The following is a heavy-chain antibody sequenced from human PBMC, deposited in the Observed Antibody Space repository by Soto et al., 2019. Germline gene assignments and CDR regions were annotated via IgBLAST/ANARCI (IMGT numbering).Heavy chain of an antibody. Sequence: ASVKVSCKASGYTFTGYYMHWVRQAPGQGLEWMGWINPNSGCTNYAQKFQGWVNMTRDTSISTDYMELSRLRSDDSAVYYCARALGWGVGFDYWGQGTLVTVSS. CDR1: GYTFTGYY. D-gene: IGHD3-16*01. V-gene: IGHV1-2*04. CDR3: ARALGWGVGFDY. CDR2: INPNSGCT. J-gene: IGHJ4*02.